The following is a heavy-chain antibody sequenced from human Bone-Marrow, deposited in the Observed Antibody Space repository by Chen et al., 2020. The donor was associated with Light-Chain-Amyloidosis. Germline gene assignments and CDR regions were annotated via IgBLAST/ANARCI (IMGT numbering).Heavy chain of an antibody. CDR2: IYSGGFT. Sequence: EVQMVETGGGLIQPGGSLRLSCAVSGFTVTGNYMGWVRQAPVKGLEWVSVIYSGGFTYYADSVEGRFTISIDHSKNTLFLPMTSLRAENTAVYYCATLDTYGYYFDSWAQATLFTVSS. CDR3: ATLDTYGYYFDS. CDR1: GFTVTGNY. D-gene: IGHD3-10*01. J-gene: IGHJ4*02. V-gene: IGHV3-53*02.